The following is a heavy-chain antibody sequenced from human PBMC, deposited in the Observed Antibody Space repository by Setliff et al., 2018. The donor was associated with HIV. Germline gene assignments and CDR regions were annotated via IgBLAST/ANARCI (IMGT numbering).Heavy chain of an antibody. CDR2: VYHTGST. V-gene: IGHV4-38-2*01. D-gene: IGHD3-10*01. Sequence: SSETLSLTCAASGYSMSSGYYWGWIRQPPGKGLEWIGNVYHTGSTYYNPSLKSRVTISVDTSKNQFSLKLSSVIAADTAVYYCARVGYHGSGRYSFDYWGQGTLVTVSS. CDR3: ARVGYHGSGRYSFDY. CDR1: GYSMSSGYY. J-gene: IGHJ4*02.